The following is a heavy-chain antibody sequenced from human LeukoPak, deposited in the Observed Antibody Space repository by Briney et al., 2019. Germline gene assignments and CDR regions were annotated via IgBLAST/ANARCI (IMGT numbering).Heavy chain of an antibody. CDR2: FDPEDGET. D-gene: IGHD6-13*01. CDR3: ATVPAATYYFDY. CDR1: GYTLTELS. Sequence: ASVKVSCKVSGYTLTELSMHWVRQAPGKGLEWMGGFDPEDGETIYAQKFQGRVTMTEDTSTDTAYMELSSLRSEDTAVYYCATVPAATYYFDYWGQGTLVTVSS. J-gene: IGHJ4*02. V-gene: IGHV1-24*01.